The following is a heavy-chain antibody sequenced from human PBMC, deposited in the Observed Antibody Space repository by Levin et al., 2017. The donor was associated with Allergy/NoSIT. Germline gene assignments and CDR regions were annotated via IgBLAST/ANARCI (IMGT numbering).Heavy chain of an antibody. CDR2: ISYDGSNK. V-gene: IGHV3-30-3*01. CDR1: GFTFSSYA. D-gene: IGHD5-12*01. Sequence: SCAASGFTFSSYAMHWVRQAPGKGLEWVAVISYDGSNKYYADSVKGRFTISRDNSKNTLYLQMNSLRAEDTAVYYCARVQGYPYYFDYWGQGTLVTVSS. J-gene: IGHJ4*02. CDR3: ARVQGYPYYFDY.